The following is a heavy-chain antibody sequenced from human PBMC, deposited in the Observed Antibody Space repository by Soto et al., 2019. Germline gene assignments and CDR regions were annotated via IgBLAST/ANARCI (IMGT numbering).Heavy chain of an antibody. CDR1: GVSLTSYY. CDR2: IFYNVTT. D-gene: IGHD3-10*01. Sequence: PSETLSLTCSVSGVSLTSYYWSWIRQTPGKTLEWIGCIFYNVTTNYNPSLKSRVTISLDMSKNQFSLKLKSVSAEDTALYYCARGKGTHRYWGPGTLVTVSS. CDR3: ARGKGTHRY. J-gene: IGHJ4*02. V-gene: IGHV4-59*01.